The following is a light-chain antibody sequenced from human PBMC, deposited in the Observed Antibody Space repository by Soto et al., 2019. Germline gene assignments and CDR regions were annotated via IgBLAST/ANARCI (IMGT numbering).Light chain of an antibody. V-gene: IGKV3-20*01. CDR1: QSVSSSY. Sequence: EIVLTQSPGTLSLSPGERVTLSCRASQSVSSSYIAWYQQKPGQAPRLLIYGASSRATGIPDRFSGSGSGTDFTLTISRLEPEDFAVYYCQQYGSSPSPFGQGTKVEIK. CDR3: QQYGSSPSP. CDR2: GAS. J-gene: IGKJ1*01.